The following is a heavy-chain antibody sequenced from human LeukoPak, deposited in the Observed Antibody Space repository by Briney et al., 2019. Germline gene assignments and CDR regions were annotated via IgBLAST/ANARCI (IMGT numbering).Heavy chain of an antibody. CDR2: IKQDGSEK. D-gene: IGHD4-17*01. CDR3: AKDMDHDYDDYGFDY. Sequence: GGSLRLSCAASGFTFSSYWMSWVRQAPGKGLEWVANIKQDGSEKYYVDSVKGRFTISRDNAKNSLYLQMNSLRAEDTAVYYCAKDMDHDYDDYGFDYWGQGTPVTVSS. CDR1: GFTFSSYW. J-gene: IGHJ4*02. V-gene: IGHV3-7*01.